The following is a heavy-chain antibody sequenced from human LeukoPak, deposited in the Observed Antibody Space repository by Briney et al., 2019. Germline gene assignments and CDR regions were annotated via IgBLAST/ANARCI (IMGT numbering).Heavy chain of an antibody. D-gene: IGHD6-13*01. Sequence: SETLSLTCTVSGGSISNYYWSWIRQPPGKGLEWIGSIFYSGSTSYNPSLKSRVTISVDTSKNQFSLKLSSVTAADTAVYYCARVVAPYDTAAGIFWFDPWGQGTLVTVSS. CDR2: IFYSGST. CDR1: GGSISNYY. V-gene: IGHV4-59*01. CDR3: ARVVAPYDTAAGIFWFDP. J-gene: IGHJ5*02.